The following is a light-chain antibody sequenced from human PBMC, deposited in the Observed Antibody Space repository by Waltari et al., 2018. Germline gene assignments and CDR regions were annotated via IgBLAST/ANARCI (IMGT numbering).Light chain of an antibody. CDR3: QQSFTTPPT. J-gene: IGKJ2*01. CDR2: WTS. CDR1: QKVFYNSNDKNY. V-gene: IGKV4-1*01. Sequence: DNVLTQSSDSLAVSLGESATINCKQSQKVFYNSNDKNYLVWYQQKSGQPPKLLIYWTSTREAGVPDRFSGSGSETEFTLTISNLQAEDVAVYYCQQSFTTPPTFGQGTKLEIK.